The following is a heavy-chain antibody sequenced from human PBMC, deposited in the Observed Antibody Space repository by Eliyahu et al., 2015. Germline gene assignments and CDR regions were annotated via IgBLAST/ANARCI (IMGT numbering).Heavy chain of an antibody. J-gene: IGHJ3*02. D-gene: IGHD6-19*01. V-gene: IGHV6-1*01. CDR3: ARDSRAVERGALDI. CDR1: GDSVSSNXAA. Sequence: QVQLQQSGPGLVKPSQTLSLTCAISGDSVSSNXAAWNWIRQSPSRGLEWLGRTYYRSKWYNDYAVSVKSRITIDPDTSKNQFSLQLNSLTPEDTAVYYCARDSRAVERGALDIWGQGTMVTVSS. CDR2: TYYRSKWYN.